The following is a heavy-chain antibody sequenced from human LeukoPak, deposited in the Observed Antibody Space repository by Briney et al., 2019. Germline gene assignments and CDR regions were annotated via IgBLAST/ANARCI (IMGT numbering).Heavy chain of an antibody. CDR3: ARDFSTGWFDP. V-gene: IGHV1-2*02. CDR2: ISPNSGGT. J-gene: IGHJ5*02. Sequence: ASVKVSCKASGYTFTDYYMHWVRQAAGQGLEWMGWISPNSGGTDYAQKFQGRVTMTRDSSISTVYIELSRLTSDDTAVYYCARDFSTGWFDPWGQGTLVTVSS. CDR1: GYTFTDYY.